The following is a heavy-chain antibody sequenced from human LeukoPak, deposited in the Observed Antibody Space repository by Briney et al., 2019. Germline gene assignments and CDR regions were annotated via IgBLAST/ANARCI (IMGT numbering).Heavy chain of an antibody. J-gene: IGHJ4*02. CDR3: AKQATPGRYYFDY. D-gene: IGHD2-2*01. CDR1: GFSFSDHG. Sequence: PGGSLRLSCAASGFSFSDHGTNWVRQALGKGLEWVAFIRYDGSGKYYADSVKGRFTISRDNSKNTLYLQMGSLSAEDTAVYYCAKQATPGRYYFDYWGQGTLITVSS. CDR2: IRYDGSGK. V-gene: IGHV3-30*02.